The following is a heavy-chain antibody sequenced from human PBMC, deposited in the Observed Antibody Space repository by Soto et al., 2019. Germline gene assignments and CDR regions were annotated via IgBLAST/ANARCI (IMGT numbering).Heavy chain of an antibody. J-gene: IGHJ6*02. CDR1: GFTFSSYA. Sequence: GGSLRLSCAASGFTFSSYAMHWVRQAPGKGLEWVAVISYDGSNKYYADSVKGRFTISRDNSKNTLYLQMNSLRAEDTAVYYCAREGVVVAAIAYYYYGMDVWAKGPRSPSP. CDR3: AREGVVVAAIAYYYYGMDV. D-gene: IGHD2-15*01. V-gene: IGHV3-30-3*01. CDR2: ISYDGSNK.